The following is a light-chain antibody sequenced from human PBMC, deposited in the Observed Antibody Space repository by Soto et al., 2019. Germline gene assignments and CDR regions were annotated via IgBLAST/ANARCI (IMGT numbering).Light chain of an antibody. CDR1: QSISRW. Sequence: DIQMTQSPSTLSPSVGDRVTITCRASQSISRWFAWYQQKPGKAPELLIYKTSILEEGVPSRFSGSGSGTEFTLTISSLQPDDFATYYCQHYNSYSEAFGQGTKVDI. V-gene: IGKV1-5*03. J-gene: IGKJ1*01. CDR3: QHYNSYSEA. CDR2: KTS.